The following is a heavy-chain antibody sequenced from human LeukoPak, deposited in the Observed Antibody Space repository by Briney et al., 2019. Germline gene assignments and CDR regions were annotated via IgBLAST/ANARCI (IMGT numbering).Heavy chain of an antibody. CDR2: IGTDESTT. D-gene: IGHD1-1*01. J-gene: IGHJ4*02. V-gene: IGHV3-74*01. CDR1: GFTFITYW. Sequence: GRSLRLSCAASGFTFITYWMHWVRQPPGEGLGWVSLIGTDESTTIYADSVTGRFTISRATAKNTQYLQMDSLRAEATALYYCVRDGTGTTPFDSWGQGTLVTVSS. CDR3: VRDGTGTTPFDS.